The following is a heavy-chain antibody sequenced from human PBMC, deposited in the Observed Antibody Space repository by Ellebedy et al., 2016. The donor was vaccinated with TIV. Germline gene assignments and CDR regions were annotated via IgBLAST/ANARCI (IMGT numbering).Heavy chain of an antibody. Sequence: GESLKISXAAPGFTFSSYAMSWVRQAPGRRLEWVSAISGSGGSTHYVDSVRGRFTISRGNAKNSLYLQMNSLRIEDTAVYYCTKDLLRGIWGGSGRDYWGQGTLVTVSS. CDR1: GFTFSSYA. CDR3: TKDLLRGIWGGSGRDY. V-gene: IGHV3-23*01. J-gene: IGHJ4*02. D-gene: IGHD7-27*01. CDR2: ISGSGGST.